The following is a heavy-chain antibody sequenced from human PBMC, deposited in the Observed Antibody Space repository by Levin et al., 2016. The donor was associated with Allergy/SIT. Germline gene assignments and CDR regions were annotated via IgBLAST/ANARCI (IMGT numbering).Heavy chain of an antibody. CDR1: GFTFSSYA. J-gene: IGHJ4*02. D-gene: IGHD3-10*01. CDR3: AKGGLWFGELRPFDY. V-gene: IGHV3-23*01. Sequence: GESLKISCAASGFTFSSYAMSWVRQAPGKGLEWVSAISGSGGSTYYADSVKGRFTISRDNSKNTLYLQMNSLRAEDTAVYYCAKGGLWFGELRPFDYWGQGTLVTVSS. CDR2: ISGSGGST.